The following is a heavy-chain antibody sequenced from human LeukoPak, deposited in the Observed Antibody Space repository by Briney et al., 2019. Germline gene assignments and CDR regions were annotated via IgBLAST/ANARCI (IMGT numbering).Heavy chain of an antibody. Sequence: SETLSLTCTVSGGSISSGSYYWSWIRQPAGKGLEWIGRIYTSGSTNYNPSLKSRVTISVDTSKNQFSLKLSSVTAADTAVYYCARERPYDFWSGYYPNWFDPWGQGTLVTVSS. J-gene: IGHJ5*02. CDR1: GGSISSGSYY. V-gene: IGHV4-61*02. D-gene: IGHD3-3*01. CDR3: ARERPYDFWSGYYPNWFDP. CDR2: IYTSGST.